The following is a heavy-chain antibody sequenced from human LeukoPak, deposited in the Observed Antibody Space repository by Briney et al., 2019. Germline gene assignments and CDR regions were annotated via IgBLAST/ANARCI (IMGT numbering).Heavy chain of an antibody. D-gene: IGHD6-19*01. Sequence: GALRLSCAASGFTFSSYAMHWVRQAPGKGLEWVAVISYDGSNKYYADSVKGRFTISRDNSKNTLYLQMNSLRAEDTAFYYCARADPLPGTSGRYDSGGFDYWGQGTLVTVSS. CDR2: ISYDGSNK. CDR3: ARADPLPGTSGRYDSGGFDY. J-gene: IGHJ4*02. V-gene: IGHV3-30*04. CDR1: GFTFSSYA.